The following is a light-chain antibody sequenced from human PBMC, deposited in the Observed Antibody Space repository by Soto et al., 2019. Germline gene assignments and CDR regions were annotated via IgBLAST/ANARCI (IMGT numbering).Light chain of an antibody. CDR2: DTY. CDR1: RSVNIY. CDR3: QLRTSWPPMFT. Sequence: EVVLTQSPATLSLSPGDGATVSCRASRSVNIYLAWYQLKPGQAPRLLIYDTYKRATGIPARFSGSGSGADFTLTISSLEPEDFAVYFCQLRTSWPPMFTFGQGTKLEI. V-gene: IGKV3-11*01. J-gene: IGKJ2*01.